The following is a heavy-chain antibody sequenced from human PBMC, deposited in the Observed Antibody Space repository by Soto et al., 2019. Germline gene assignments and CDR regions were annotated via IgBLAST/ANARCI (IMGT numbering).Heavy chain of an antibody. V-gene: IGHV1-18*01. D-gene: IGHD2-2*01. CDR3: AREASVLIPAAQPSRFDS. Sequence: ASVKVSCKGIGYSFMKYGSNWVRQAPGQGLEWVGWISPYSGYTHSAQKFHGRLTLTTDTAASTAYMELRILRSADTALYYCAREASVLIPAAQPSRFDSWGQGTLVTVSS. CDR1: GYSFMKYG. J-gene: IGHJ4*02. CDR2: ISPYSGYT.